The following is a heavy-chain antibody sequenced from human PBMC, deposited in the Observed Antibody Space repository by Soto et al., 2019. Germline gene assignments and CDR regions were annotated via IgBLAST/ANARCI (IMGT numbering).Heavy chain of an antibody. CDR3: ARDPGSGSYYGWFDP. CDR2: IYYSGST. Sequence: PSETLSLPCTVSGGSINRYYWNWIRQPPGKGLEWIGYIYYSGSTNYNPSLKSRVTISVDTSKNQFSLKLSSVTAADTAVYYCARDPGSGSYYGWFDPWGQGTLVTVS. J-gene: IGHJ5*02. D-gene: IGHD3-10*01. V-gene: IGHV4-59*01. CDR1: GGSINRYY.